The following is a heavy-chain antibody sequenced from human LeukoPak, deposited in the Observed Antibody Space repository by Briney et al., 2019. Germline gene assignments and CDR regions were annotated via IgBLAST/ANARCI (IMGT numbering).Heavy chain of an antibody. CDR2: IYYSGST. CDR1: GGSISSSSYY. D-gene: IGHD1-26*01. V-gene: IGHV4-39*07. J-gene: IGHJ4*02. CDR3: ARDHGGSSPTDY. Sequence: SETLSLTCTVSGGSISSSSYYWGWIRQPPGKGLEWIGSIYYSGSTYYNPSLKSRVTISVDTSKNQFSLKLSSVTAADTAVYYCARDHGGSSPTDYWGQGTLVTVSS.